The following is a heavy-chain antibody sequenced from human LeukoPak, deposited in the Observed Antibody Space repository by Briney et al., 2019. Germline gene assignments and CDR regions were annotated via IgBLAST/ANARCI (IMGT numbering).Heavy chain of an antibody. V-gene: IGHV4-31*03. CDR2: IYYSGST. D-gene: IGHD3-22*01. CDR1: GGSISSGGYY. Sequence: SETLSLTCTVSGGSISSGGYYWSWIRQHPGKGLEWIGYIYYSGSTYYNPSLKSRVTISVDTSKNQFSLKLSSVTAADTAVYYCARESGYFPYYFDYWGQGTLVTVSS. CDR3: ARESGYFPYYFDY. J-gene: IGHJ4*02.